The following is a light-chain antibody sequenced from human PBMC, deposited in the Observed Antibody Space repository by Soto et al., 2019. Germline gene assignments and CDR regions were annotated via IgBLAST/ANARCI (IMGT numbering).Light chain of an antibody. J-gene: IGKJ1*01. Sequence: EILMTQSPATLSVSPGERATLSCRASQSVSSKLAWYQHKPGQAPRLLIYDTSTRAAGIPARFTGSGSGTDFTLTISSLQSEDFAVYYCQQYNNWLRTFGQGTKVDIK. CDR2: DTS. CDR3: QQYNNWLRT. V-gene: IGKV3-15*01. CDR1: QSVSSK.